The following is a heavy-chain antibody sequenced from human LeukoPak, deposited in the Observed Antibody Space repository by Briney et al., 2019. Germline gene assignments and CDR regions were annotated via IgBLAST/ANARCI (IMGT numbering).Heavy chain of an antibody. V-gene: IGHV3-30*02. Sequence: PGGXLKLSCAASGFIFSNYGMHWVRQAPGKGLEWVTFIRYDGSDKYYADSVKGRFTISRDNSKNKLYLQMNSLRAEDTAVYYCAKDSWEVGATAEIDYWGQGTLVTVSS. CDR3: AKDSWEVGATAEIDY. CDR1: GFIFSNYG. D-gene: IGHD1-26*01. J-gene: IGHJ4*02. CDR2: IRYDGSDK.